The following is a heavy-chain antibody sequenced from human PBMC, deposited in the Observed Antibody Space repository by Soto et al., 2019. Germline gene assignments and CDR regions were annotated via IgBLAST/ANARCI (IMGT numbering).Heavy chain of an antibody. D-gene: IGHD5-18*01. J-gene: IGHJ4*02. CDR1: GYSFTSYW. CDR3: ERRYRYGLNFDY. CDR2: IDPSDSYT. V-gene: IGHV5-10-1*01. Sequence: GESLKISCQGSGYSFTSYWISWVRQMPGKGLEWMGRIDPSDSYTNYSPSFQGHVTISADKSISTAYLQWSSLKASDTAMYYCERRYRYGLNFDYWRQGNLLNVSS.